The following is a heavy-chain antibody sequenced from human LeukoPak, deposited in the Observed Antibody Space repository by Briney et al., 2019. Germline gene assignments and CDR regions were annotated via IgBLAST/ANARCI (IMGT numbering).Heavy chain of an antibody. Sequence: KSSETLSLTCTVSGGSISSYYWSWIRQPAGKGLEWIGRIYTSGSTNYNPSLKSRVTMSVDTSKNQFSLKLSSVTAADTAVYYCARLLIYDFWNFRFDPWGQGALVTVSS. CDR1: GGSISSYY. D-gene: IGHD3-3*01. CDR3: ARLLIYDFWNFRFDP. V-gene: IGHV4-4*07. J-gene: IGHJ5*02. CDR2: IYTSGST.